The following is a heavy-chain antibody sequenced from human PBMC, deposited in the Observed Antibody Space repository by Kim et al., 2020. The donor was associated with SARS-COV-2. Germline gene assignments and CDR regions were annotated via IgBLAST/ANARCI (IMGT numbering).Heavy chain of an antibody. V-gene: IGHV3-11*01. J-gene: IGHJ4*02. CDR3: ARGDRDIVVVPAAIHDY. CDR2: ISSSGSTI. D-gene: IGHD2-2*02. CDR1: GFTFSDYY. Sequence: GGSLRLSCAASGFTFSDYYMSWIRQAPGKGLEWVSYISSSGSTIYYADSVKGRFTISRDNAKNSLYLQMNSLRAEDTAVYYCARGDRDIVVVPAAIHDYWGQGTLVTVSS.